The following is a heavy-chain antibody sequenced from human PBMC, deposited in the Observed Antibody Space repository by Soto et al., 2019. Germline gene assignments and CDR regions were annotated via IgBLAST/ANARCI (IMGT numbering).Heavy chain of an antibody. V-gene: IGHV3-72*01. D-gene: IGHD1-20*01. Sequence: EVQLVEAGGGLVQPGGSLRLSCAVSGLTFSDHYMGWVRQAPGKGLDWVGRIRDRVHSYSTEYAASVKGRFTISRDDSRNSLYLQMNSPTMEDTAVLYCVSFWSVTGSRDYWGRGTLVTVSS. CDR3: VSFWSVTGSRDY. J-gene: IGHJ4*02. CDR1: GLTFSDHY. CDR2: IRDRVHSYST.